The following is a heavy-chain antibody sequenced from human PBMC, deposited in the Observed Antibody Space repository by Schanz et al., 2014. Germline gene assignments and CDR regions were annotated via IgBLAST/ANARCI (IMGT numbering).Heavy chain of an antibody. CDR3: ARDGRKYSSGTLDYFDN. CDR2: ISYGGSDK. V-gene: IGHV3-30*04. Sequence: VQLVESGGGLVQPGGSLRLSCAASGFTFSTYAMSWVRQAPGKGLEWVAVISYGGSDKYYTDSVKGHFTISRDDSKNTLYLQMNSLRAEDTAIYYCARDGRKYSSGTLDYFDNWGQGTLVTVSS. CDR1: GFTFSTYA. D-gene: IGHD6-25*01. J-gene: IGHJ4*02.